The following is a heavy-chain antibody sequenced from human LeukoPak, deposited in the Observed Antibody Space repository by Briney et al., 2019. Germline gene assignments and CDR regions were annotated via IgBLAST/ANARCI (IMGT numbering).Heavy chain of an antibody. CDR3: AKDYGSGGNWFDP. V-gene: IGHV3-30*04. CDR1: GFTFSSYA. Sequence: GGSLRLSCAASGFTFSSYAMHWVRQAPGKGREWVAVISYDGSNKYYADSVKGRFTISRDNSKNTLYLQMNSLRAEDTAAYYCAKDYGSGGNWFDPWGQGTLVTVSS. CDR2: ISYDGSNK. D-gene: IGHD3-10*01. J-gene: IGHJ5*02.